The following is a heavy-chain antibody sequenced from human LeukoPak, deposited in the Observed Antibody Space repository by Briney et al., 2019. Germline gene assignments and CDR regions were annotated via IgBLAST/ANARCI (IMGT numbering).Heavy chain of an antibody. D-gene: IGHD6-19*01. CDR3: ARDVGAVAGGGNDAFGI. CDR1: RGSLSSYY. J-gene: IGHJ3*02. V-gene: IGHV4-59*01. CDR2: IFYSVST. Sequence: PSETLSLTRTVSRGSLSSYYWSWIRPPPGEGREWSGYIFYSVSTNYNPSLKSRVTISVDTSKNQFSLKLSSVTAADTAVYYCARDVGAVAGGGNDAFGIWGQGTMVTVSS.